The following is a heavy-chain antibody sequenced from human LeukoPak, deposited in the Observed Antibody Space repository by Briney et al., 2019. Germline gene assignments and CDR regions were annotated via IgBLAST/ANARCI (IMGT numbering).Heavy chain of an antibody. D-gene: IGHD3-3*01. V-gene: IGHV3-30*02. CDR1: GFTFDDYG. CDR2: IRYDGSNK. Sequence: PGGSLRLSCAASGFTFDDYGMSWVRQAPGKGLEWVAFIRYDGSNKYYADSVKGRFTISRDNSKNTLYLQMNSLRAEDTAVYYCANINDFWSGYYLAYYYMDVWGKGTTVTVSS. CDR3: ANINDFWSGYYLAYYYMDV. J-gene: IGHJ6*03.